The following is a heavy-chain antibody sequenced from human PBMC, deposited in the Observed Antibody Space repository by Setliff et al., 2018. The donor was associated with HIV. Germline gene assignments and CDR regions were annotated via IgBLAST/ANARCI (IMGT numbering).Heavy chain of an antibody. Sequence: ASVKVSCKASGYTFTSYYMHWVRQAPGQGLERMGIINPSGGSTSYAQKFQDRVTMTSDTSTSTIYMELSSLRSEDTAVFYCASAGAWQRNALDIWGQGTMVTGSS. CDR1: GYTFTSYY. CDR3: ASAGAWQRNALDI. D-gene: IGHD5-12*01. CDR2: INPSGGST. J-gene: IGHJ3*02. V-gene: IGHV1-46*01.